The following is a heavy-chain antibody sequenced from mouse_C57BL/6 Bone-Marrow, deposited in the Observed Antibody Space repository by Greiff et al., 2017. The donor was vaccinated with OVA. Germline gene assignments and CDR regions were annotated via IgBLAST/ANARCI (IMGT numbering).Heavy chain of an antibody. CDR2: IYPGSGST. D-gene: IGHD1-1*01. Sequence: QVQLQQPGAELVKPGASVKMSFTSYWITWVKQRPGQGLEWIGDIYPGSGSTNYNEKFKSKATLTVDTSSSTAYMQLSRLTSEDSAVYYCARGGGLRGFAYWGQGTLVTVSA. J-gene: IGHJ3*01. V-gene: IGHV1-55*01. CDR3: ARGGGLRGFAY. CDR1: TSYW.